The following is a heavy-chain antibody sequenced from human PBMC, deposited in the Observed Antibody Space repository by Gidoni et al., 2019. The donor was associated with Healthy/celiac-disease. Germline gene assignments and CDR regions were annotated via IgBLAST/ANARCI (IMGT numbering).Heavy chain of an antibody. V-gene: IGHV4-34*01. CDR2: INHSGST. J-gene: IGHJ6*02. D-gene: IGHD3-22*01. Sequence: QVQLQQWGAGLLKPSETLSLTCAVYGGSFSGYYWSWIRQPPGKGLEWIGEINHSGSTNYNPSLKSRVTISVDTSKNQFSLKLSSVTAADTAVYYCARGSVYYYDSSGTLDVWGQGTTVTVSS. CDR3: ARGSVYYYDSSGTLDV. CDR1: GGSFSGYY.